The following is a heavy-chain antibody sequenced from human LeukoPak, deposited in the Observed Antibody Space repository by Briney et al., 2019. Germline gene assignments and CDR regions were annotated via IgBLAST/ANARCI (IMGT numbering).Heavy chain of an antibody. J-gene: IGHJ5*02. Sequence: ASVKVSCKASGYTFTGYYMHWVRQAPGQGLEWMGWINPNSGGTNYAQKFQGRVTMTGDTSISTAYMELSRLRSDDTAVYYCAREGDFRYSRQYNWFDPWGQGTLVTVSS. CDR2: INPNSGGT. CDR1: GYTFTGYY. CDR3: AREGDFRYSRQYNWFDP. V-gene: IGHV1-2*02. D-gene: IGHD2-15*01.